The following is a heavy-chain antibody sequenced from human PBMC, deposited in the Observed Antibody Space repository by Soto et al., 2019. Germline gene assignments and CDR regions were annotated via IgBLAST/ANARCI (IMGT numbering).Heavy chain of an antibody. D-gene: IGHD6-19*01. CDR1: GGSISSGGYS. CDR3: ARARGGIVVY. V-gene: IGHV4-30-2*01. Sequence: SETLSLTCAVSGGSISSGGYSWSWIRRPPGKGLEWIGYIYHSGSTYYNPSLKSRVTISVDRSKNQFSLKLSSVTAADTAVYYCARARGGIVVYWGQGTLVTAPQ. CDR2: IYHSGST. J-gene: IGHJ4*02.